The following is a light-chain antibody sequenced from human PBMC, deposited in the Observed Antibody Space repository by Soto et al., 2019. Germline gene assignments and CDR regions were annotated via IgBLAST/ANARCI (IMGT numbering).Light chain of an antibody. CDR3: QQYGRSPFT. Sequence: EIVLTQSPATLSLSPGERATLSCRASQSVSSYLAWYQQKPGQAPRLLIYDTSTRATGVPTRFSGSRSGAEFTLTINSLQSEDFAVYYCQQYGRSPFTFGPGTKVDIK. CDR1: QSVSSY. CDR2: DTS. J-gene: IGKJ3*01. V-gene: IGKV3-11*01.